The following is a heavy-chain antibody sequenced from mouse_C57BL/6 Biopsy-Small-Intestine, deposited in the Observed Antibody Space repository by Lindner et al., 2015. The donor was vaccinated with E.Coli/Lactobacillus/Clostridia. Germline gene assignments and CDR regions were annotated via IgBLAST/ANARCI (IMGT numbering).Heavy chain of an antibody. D-gene: IGHD1-1*01. CDR1: GYAFSNSW. CDR2: IYPGDGSI. Sequence: VQLQESGAELAKPGASVKISCKASGYAFSNSWMDWVRQRPGEGLEWIGRIYPGDGSINYNGKFTGKATLTADKSSSTAYVQLRSLTSEDSAVYFCARSGDYYAYYFDYWGQGTTLTVSS. CDR3: ARSGDYYAYYFDY. J-gene: IGHJ2*01. V-gene: IGHV1-82*01.